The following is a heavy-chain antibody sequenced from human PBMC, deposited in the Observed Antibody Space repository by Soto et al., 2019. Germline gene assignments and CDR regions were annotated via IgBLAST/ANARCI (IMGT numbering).Heavy chain of an antibody. J-gene: IGHJ6*02. D-gene: IGHD3-10*01. CDR1: GGSISSYY. V-gene: IGHV4-59*01. Sequence: QVQLQESGPGLVKPSETLSLTCTVSGGSISSYYWSWIRQPPGKGLEWIGYIYYSGSTNYNPSLKSRVTISVDTSKNQFSLKLSSVTAAYTAVDYCARGDPLLWFGEKVYYGMDVWGQGTTVTFSS. CDR2: IYYSGST. CDR3: ARGDPLLWFGEKVYYGMDV.